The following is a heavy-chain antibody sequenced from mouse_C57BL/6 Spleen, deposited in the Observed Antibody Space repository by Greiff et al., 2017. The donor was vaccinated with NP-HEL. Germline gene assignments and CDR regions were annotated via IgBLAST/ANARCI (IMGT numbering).Heavy chain of an antibody. Sequence: EVHLVESGGDLVKPGGSLKLSCAASGFTFSSYGMSWVRQTPDKRLEWVATISSGGSYTYYPDSVKGRFTISRDNAKNTLYLQMSSLKSEDTAMYYCARHAPYDYFDYWGQGTTLTVSS. V-gene: IGHV5-6*01. D-gene: IGHD2-3*01. CDR2: ISSGGSYT. CDR1: GFTFSSYG. CDR3: ARHAPYDYFDY. J-gene: IGHJ2*01.